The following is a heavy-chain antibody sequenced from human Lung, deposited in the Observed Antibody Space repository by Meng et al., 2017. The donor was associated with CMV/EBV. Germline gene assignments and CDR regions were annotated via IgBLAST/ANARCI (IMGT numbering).Heavy chain of an antibody. CDR3: AAGEGQLSLDH. D-gene: IGHD5-18*01. CDR2: VSAYSGHT. Sequence: ASVKVSCKAFPYTFINYQFNWLRLVPGQGLEWMGRVSAYSGHTHYAQNFQGRVILSTETSTDTVFMQLTGLTADDPAIYYCAAGEGQLSLDHWGQRSLVTVSS. V-gene: IGHV1-18*01. CDR1: PYTFINYQ. J-gene: IGHJ4*02.